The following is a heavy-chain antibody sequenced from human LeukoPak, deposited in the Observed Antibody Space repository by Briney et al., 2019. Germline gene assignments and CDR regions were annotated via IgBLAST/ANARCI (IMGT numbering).Heavy chain of an antibody. CDR3: ARVWFGELGPSDY. Sequence: PGGSLRLSRAASGFTFSSYAMSWVRQAPGKGLEWVSAISGSGGSTYYADSVKGRFTISRDNSKNTLYLQMNSLRAEDTAVYYRARVWFGELGPSDYWGQGTLVTVSS. V-gene: IGHV3-23*01. D-gene: IGHD3-10*01. CDR1: GFTFSSYA. CDR2: ISGSGGST. J-gene: IGHJ4*02.